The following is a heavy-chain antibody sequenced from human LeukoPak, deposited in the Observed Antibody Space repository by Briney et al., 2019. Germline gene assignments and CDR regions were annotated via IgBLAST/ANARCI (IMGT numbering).Heavy chain of an antibody. D-gene: IGHD3-9*01. CDR3: ARGYYDILTGYYIGAFDI. CDR2: IYYSGST. CDR1: VGSLSSYY. V-gene: IGHV4-59*01. J-gene: IGHJ3*02. Sequence: SETLSLTSTVSVGSLSSYYWSCSREPPGKGREWFGDIYYSGSTNYNPSLKSRVTISVDTSKNQFSLKLSSVTAADTTVYYCARGYYDILTGYYIGAFDIWGQGTMVTVSS.